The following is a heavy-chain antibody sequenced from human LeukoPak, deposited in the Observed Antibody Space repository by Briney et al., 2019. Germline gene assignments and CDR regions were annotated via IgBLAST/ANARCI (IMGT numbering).Heavy chain of an antibody. V-gene: IGHV3-48*01. CDR2: ISSGSSTI. CDR1: GFTFSTYS. D-gene: IGHD2-15*01. CDR3: ARGYGSPDF. J-gene: IGHJ4*02. Sequence: GGSLRLSCAASGFTFSTYSMNWVRQAPGKGLEWVSYISSGSSTIYYADSVRGRFTISRDNAKKTLFLQMNTLRAEDTAVYYCARGYGSPDFWGQGTLVTVSS.